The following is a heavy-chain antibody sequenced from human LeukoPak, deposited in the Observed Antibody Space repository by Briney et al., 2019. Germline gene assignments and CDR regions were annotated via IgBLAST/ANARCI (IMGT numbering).Heavy chain of an antibody. J-gene: IGHJ3*02. Sequence: PSETLSLTCTVSGGSISSGGYYWSWIRQHPGKGLEWIGYIYYSGSTYYNPSLKSRVTISVDTSKNQFSLKLSSVTAADTAVYYCARDRESLNAFDIWGQGTMVTVSS. CDR2: IYYSGST. V-gene: IGHV4-31*03. CDR1: GGSISSGGYY. CDR3: ARDRESLNAFDI.